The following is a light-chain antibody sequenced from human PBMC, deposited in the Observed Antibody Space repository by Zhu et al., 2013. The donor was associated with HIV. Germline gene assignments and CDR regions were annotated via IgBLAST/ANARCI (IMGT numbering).Light chain of an antibody. Sequence: QSALTQPASVSGSPGQSITISCTGTSSDVGGYNYVSWYQQYPGKAPKLMIYEVSNRPSGVSNRFSGSKSGNTASLTISGLQAEDEADYYCSSYTSSSSWVFGGGTK. CDR2: EVS. CDR3: SSYTSSSSWV. V-gene: IGLV2-14*01. CDR1: SSDVGGYNY. J-gene: IGLJ3*02.